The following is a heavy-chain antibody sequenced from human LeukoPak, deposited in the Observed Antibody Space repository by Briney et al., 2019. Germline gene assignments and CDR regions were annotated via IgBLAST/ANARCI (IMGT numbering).Heavy chain of an antibody. CDR3: VRDIDYGEGWGDY. D-gene: IGHD4-17*01. V-gene: IGHV3-7*01. Sequence: GGSLRLSCAASGFTASSNYMSWVRQAPGKGLEWVANIKQDGSEKYYVDSVKGRFTISRDNAKNSLYLQMNSLRAEDTAVYYCVRDIDYGEGWGDYWGQGTLATVSS. J-gene: IGHJ4*02. CDR2: IKQDGSEK. CDR1: GFTASSNY.